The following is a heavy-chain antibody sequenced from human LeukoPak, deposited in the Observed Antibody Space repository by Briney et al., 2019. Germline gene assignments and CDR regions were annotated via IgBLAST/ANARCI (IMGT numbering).Heavy chain of an antibody. CDR2: INHSGST. Sequence: SETLSLTCAVYGGSFSGYYWSWIRQPPGKGLEWIGEINHSGSTNYNPSLKSRVTISVDTSKNQFSLKLSSVTAADTAVYYCARVRIYGSGSDHFDYWGQGTLVTVSS. V-gene: IGHV4-34*01. J-gene: IGHJ4*02. CDR1: GGSFSGYY. D-gene: IGHD3-10*01. CDR3: ARVRIYGSGSDHFDY.